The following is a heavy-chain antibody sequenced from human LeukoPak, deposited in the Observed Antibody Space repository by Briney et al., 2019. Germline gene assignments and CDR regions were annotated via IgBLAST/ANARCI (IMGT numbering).Heavy chain of an antibody. D-gene: IGHD3-3*01. Sequence: SETLSLTCAVYGGSFSGYYWSWIRQPPGKGLEWIGEINHSGSTNYSPSLKSRVTISVDTSKNQFSLKLSSVTAADTAVYYCARAEVVWYYDFWSGRTYDAFDIWGQGTMVTVSS. CDR1: GGSFSGYY. V-gene: IGHV4-34*01. J-gene: IGHJ3*02. CDR3: ARAEVVWYYDFWSGRTYDAFDI. CDR2: INHSGST.